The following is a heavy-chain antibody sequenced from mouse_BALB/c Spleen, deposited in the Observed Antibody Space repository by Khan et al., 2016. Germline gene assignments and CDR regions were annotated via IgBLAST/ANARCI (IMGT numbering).Heavy chain of an antibody. CDR2: IYPGNINT. J-gene: IGHJ1*01. CDR3: ARGYYEWYFDV. Sequence: QVQLQQSGPELVKPGASVRISCKASGYTFTTFYIHCLKQRPGQGLEWIGWIYPGNINTKYNENFKDKATLTADKSASTAYMQLSSLTSDDSAVYCCARGYYEWYFDVWGAGTTVTVSS. CDR1: GYTFTTFY. D-gene: IGHD2-4*01. V-gene: IGHV1S56*01.